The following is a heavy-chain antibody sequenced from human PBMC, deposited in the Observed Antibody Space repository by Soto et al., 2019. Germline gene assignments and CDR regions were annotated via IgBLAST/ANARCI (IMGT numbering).Heavy chain of an antibody. Sequence: GGSLRLSCETSGFSFSVYGMHWVRQAPGKGLEWVSTVSASGVYTYYADSVKGRFSISRDSSQNTLYLQMNSVRAEDTAIYYCAKEAKGRTVTTQFDYWGQGTLVTVSS. V-gene: IGHV3-23*01. J-gene: IGHJ4*02. D-gene: IGHD4-17*01. CDR1: GFSFSVYG. CDR3: AKEAKGRTVTTQFDY. CDR2: VSASGVYT.